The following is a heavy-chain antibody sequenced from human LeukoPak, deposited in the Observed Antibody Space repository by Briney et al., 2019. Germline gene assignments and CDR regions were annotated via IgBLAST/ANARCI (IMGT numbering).Heavy chain of an antibody. D-gene: IGHD5-24*01. CDR1: GLTFSASG. CDR3: ARLTRVGYNSYVY. V-gene: IGHV3-74*01. J-gene: IGHJ1*01. CDR2: FKTDGSSA. Sequence: PGGSLRLSCTASGLTFSASGFNWVPQAPGKGLVWVSRFKTDGSSATYADSVKGRFTISRDEAKNTLYLQMNSLRVEDTAVYYCARLTRVGYNSYVYWGQGTLVSVSS.